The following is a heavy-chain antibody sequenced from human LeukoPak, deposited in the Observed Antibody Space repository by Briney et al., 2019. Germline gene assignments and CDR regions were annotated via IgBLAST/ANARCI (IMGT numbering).Heavy chain of an antibody. CDR2: IIPILGIA. CDR3: ARDPPPDAFDI. Sequence: SVKVSCKASGGTFSSYAISWLRQAPGQGLEWMGRIIPILGIANYAQKFQGRVTITADKSTSTAYMELSSLRSEDTAVYYCARDPPPDAFDIWGQGTMVTVSS. J-gene: IGHJ3*02. V-gene: IGHV1-69*04. CDR1: GGTFSSYA.